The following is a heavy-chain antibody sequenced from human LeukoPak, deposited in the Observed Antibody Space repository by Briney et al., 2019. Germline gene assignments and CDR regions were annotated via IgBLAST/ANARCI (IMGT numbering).Heavy chain of an antibody. Sequence: GGSLRLSCAASGFTFSSYAMSWVRQAPGKGLEWVSAISGSGDSTYHADSVKGRFTISRDDSKNTLYLQMNSLRAEDTAVYYCAKDQITMVRGVPVYYFDYWGQGTLVTVSS. J-gene: IGHJ4*02. CDR1: GFTFSSYA. D-gene: IGHD3-10*01. CDR2: ISGSGDST. CDR3: AKDQITMVRGVPVYYFDY. V-gene: IGHV3-23*01.